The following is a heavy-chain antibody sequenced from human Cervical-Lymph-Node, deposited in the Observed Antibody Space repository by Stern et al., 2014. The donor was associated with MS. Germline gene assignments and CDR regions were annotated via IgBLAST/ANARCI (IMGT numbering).Heavy chain of an antibody. V-gene: IGHV3-9*01. J-gene: IGHJ4*02. CDR1: GFIFDDYA. Sequence: VQLVESGGGLAQPGRSLKLSCEASGFIFDDYAMHWVRQAPGKGLEWVSGISWNGGGIGYADSVKGRFTISRDNAKKSLYLQMNSLRAEDTALYYCAKGYSHGLDYWGQGTLVTVSS. CDR3: AKGYSHGLDY. D-gene: IGHD5-18*01. CDR2: ISWNGGGI.